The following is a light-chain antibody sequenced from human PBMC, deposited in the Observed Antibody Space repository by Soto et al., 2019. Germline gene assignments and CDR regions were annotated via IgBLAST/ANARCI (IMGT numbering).Light chain of an antibody. Sequence: DIVLTQSPVTLSLSPGERATLSCRASQTISSNYLAWYHQKPGQAPRLLIYRASSRATGIPDRFSGSVSGTDFILTISRLEPEDFAVYFCQQYGTSPYTFGQGTKLEIK. J-gene: IGKJ2*01. V-gene: IGKV3-20*01. CDR1: QTISSNY. CDR3: QQYGTSPYT. CDR2: RAS.